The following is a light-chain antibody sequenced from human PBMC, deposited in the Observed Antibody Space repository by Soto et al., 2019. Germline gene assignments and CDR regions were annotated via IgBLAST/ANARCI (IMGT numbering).Light chain of an antibody. V-gene: IGLV2-14*01. CDR2: EVS. CDR1: SSDVGGYKF. Sequence: QSALTQPASVSGSPGQSITISCTGTSSDVGGYKFVSWYQHHPGKAPKLIIYEVSHRPSGVSNRFSGSKSGNTASLTISGLQAEDEADYYCSSYTSSTTRVVFGGGTQLTVL. CDR3: SSYTSSTTRVV. J-gene: IGLJ3*02.